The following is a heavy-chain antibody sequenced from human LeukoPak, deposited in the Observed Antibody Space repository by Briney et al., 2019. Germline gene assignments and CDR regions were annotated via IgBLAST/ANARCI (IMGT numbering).Heavy chain of an antibody. J-gene: IGHJ4*02. CDR3: ARGGGVLWFGELLSPPYFDY. V-gene: IGHV3-48*04. Sequence: GGSLRLSCAASGFTFSSYSMNWVRQAPGKGLEWVSYISSSSSTIYYADSVKGRFTISRDNAKNSLYLQMNSLRAEDTAVYYCARGGGVLWFGELLSPPYFDYWGQGTLVAVSS. CDR2: ISSSSSTI. CDR1: GFTFSSYS. D-gene: IGHD3-10*01.